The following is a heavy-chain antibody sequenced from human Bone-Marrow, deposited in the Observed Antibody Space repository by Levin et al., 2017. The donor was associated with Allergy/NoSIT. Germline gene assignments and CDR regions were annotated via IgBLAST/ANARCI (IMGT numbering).Heavy chain of an antibody. V-gene: IGHV4-30-4*01. CDR1: GGSISSGDYY. D-gene: IGHD5-12*01. CDR3: AGELATSDAFDI. CDR2: IYHSGNT. J-gene: IGHJ3*02. Sequence: SQTLSLTCTVSGGSISSGDYYWTWIRQSPGKDLEWLGYIYHSGNTYYNPALKSRVTISIDTSKNQFSLKLASVTAADAAVYYCAGELATSDAFDIWGRGTMVSVSS.